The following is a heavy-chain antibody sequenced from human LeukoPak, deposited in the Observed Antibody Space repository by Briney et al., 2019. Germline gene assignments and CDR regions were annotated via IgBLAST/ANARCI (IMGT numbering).Heavy chain of an antibody. V-gene: IGHV3-30-3*01. D-gene: IGHD7-27*01. CDR3: ATSLGPLTEY. CDR1: GFTFTNYA. Sequence: GGSLRLSCAASGFTFTNYAIHWVRQAPGKGLEWVAVISFDGNNKYYADSVKGRFTISRDNSKNTLYLQMNSLRADDTAVYYCATSLGPLTEYWGQGTLVTVSS. J-gene: IGHJ4*02. CDR2: ISFDGNNK.